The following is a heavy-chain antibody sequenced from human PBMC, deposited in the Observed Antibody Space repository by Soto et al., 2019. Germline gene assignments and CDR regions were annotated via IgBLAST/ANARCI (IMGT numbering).Heavy chain of an antibody. V-gene: IGHV1-69*02. J-gene: IGHJ4*02. CDR3: ASHAGYSSGWYSY. Sequence: QVQLVQSGAEVKKPGSSVKVSCKASGGTFSSYTISWVRQAPGQGREWMGRIIPILGIANYAQKFQGRVTITADKSTSTAYMELSSLRSEDTAVYYCASHAGYSSGWYSYWGQGTLVTVSS. CDR1: GGTFSSYT. CDR2: IIPILGIA. D-gene: IGHD6-19*01.